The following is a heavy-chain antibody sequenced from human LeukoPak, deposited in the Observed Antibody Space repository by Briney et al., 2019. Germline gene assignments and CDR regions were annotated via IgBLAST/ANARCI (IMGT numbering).Heavy chain of an antibody. V-gene: IGHV3-23*01. CDR3: AKGVLSAPLDY. CDR1: GFTFSSYA. D-gene: IGHD2/OR15-2a*01. CDR2: ISGSGGST. J-gene: IGHJ4*02. Sequence: GGSLRLSCAASGFTFSSYAMSWVRQAPGKGLEWVSAISGSGGSTYYADSVKGRFTISRDNSKNALYLQMNSLRAEDTAIYYCAKGVLSAPLDYWGQGTLVTVSS.